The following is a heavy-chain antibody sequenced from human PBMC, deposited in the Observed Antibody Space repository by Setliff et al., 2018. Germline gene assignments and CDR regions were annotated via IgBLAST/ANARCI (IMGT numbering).Heavy chain of an antibody. CDR1: KFSFSSYY. V-gene: IGHV3-11*01. CDR2: ISTTGDTI. CDR3: TRARDRSGYWDFDY. J-gene: IGHJ4*02. Sequence: GGSLRLSCTASKFSFSSYYMAWIRQTPGKGLEWLSYISTTGDTISYADSVKGRFTVSRDNAANSVSLQMNSLKTEDTAVYYCTRARDRSGYWDFDYWGQGTLVTVSS. D-gene: IGHD3-3*01.